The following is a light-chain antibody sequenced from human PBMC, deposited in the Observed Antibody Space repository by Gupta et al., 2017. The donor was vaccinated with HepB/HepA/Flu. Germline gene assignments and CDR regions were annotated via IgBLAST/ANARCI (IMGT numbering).Light chain of an antibody. CDR3: HRVATSKGT. Sequence: EFVLTQSPGTLSLSPGERATLSCRASQSVGNNYLAWYQQKPGQAPRLLIYGTSSRATGIPDRFSGSGSGTDFTLTMTRLEPEDFAVYYCHRVATSKGTFGQGTKVEIK. CDR1: QSVGNNY. CDR2: GTS. J-gene: IGKJ1*01. V-gene: IGKV3-20*01.